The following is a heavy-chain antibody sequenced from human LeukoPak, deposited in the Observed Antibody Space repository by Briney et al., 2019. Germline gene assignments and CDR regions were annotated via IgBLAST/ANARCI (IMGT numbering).Heavy chain of an antibody. J-gene: IGHJ6*02. CDR3: ARHQAGNYYGLDV. CDR1: GGSISSYY. Sequence: SETLSLTCTVSGGSISSYYWSWIRQPPGKGLEWIGYIYSSGSTNYNPSLKSRVTISEDTSKNQFSLKLSSVTAADTAMYYCARHQAGNYYGLDVWGQGTTVTVSS. CDR2: IYSSGST. V-gene: IGHV4-59*08. D-gene: IGHD6-19*01.